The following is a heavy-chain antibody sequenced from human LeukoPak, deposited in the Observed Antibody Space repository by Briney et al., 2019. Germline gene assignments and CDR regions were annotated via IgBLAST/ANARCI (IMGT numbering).Heavy chain of an antibody. V-gene: IGHV3-21*01. CDR1: GFTLSSYS. CDR2: ISSSSSYI. Sequence: GGSLRLSCAASGFTLSSYSMNWVRQAPGKGLEWVSSISSSSSYIYYADSVKGRFTISRDNAKNSLYLQMNSLRAEDTAVYYCARDVFGGYDSWGQGTLVTVSS. J-gene: IGHJ4*02. CDR3: ARDVFGGYDS. D-gene: IGHD5-12*01.